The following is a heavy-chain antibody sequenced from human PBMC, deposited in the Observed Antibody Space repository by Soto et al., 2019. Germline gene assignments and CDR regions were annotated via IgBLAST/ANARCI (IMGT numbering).Heavy chain of an antibody. Sequence: PSETLSLTCTVSGGSISSGGYYWSWIRQHPGKGLEWIGYIYYSGSTYYNPSLKSRVTISVDTSKNQFSLKLSSVTGADTAVYYCARSRGNPSGVEFDSWGQGTLVTVSS. J-gene: IGHJ4*02. D-gene: IGHD1-1*01. CDR1: GGSISSGGYY. CDR2: IYYSGST. CDR3: ARSRGNPSGVEFDS. V-gene: IGHV4-31*03.